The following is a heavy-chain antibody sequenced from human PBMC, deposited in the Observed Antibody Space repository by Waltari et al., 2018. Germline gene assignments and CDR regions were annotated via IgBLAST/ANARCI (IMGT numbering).Heavy chain of an antibody. J-gene: IGHJ4*02. D-gene: IGHD6-13*01. CDR1: GFTFSRYA. CDR3: ATGSRSSWYSDY. Sequence: EVQLLESGGGVVQPGGSLRLSCAASGFTFSRYALSWVRQAPGKGLEWVSLISNSGGGTYYADSVRGRFTISRDNSKDTLYLQMNSLRAEDTAVYYCATGSRSSWYSDYWGQGTLVTVS. V-gene: IGHV3-23*01. CDR2: ISNSGGGT.